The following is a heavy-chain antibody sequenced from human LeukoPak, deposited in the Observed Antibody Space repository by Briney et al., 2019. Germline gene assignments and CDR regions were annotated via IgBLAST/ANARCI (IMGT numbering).Heavy chain of an antibody. CDR2: ISAYNGNT. V-gene: IGHV1-18*04. Sequence: ASVKVSCKASGYTFTSYYMHWVRQAPGQGLEWMGWISAYNGNTNYAQKLQGRVTMTTDTSTSTAYMELRSLRSDDTAVYYCARGNYYDSSGYLLWGQGTLVTVSS. D-gene: IGHD3-22*01. CDR3: ARGNYYDSSGYLL. J-gene: IGHJ4*02. CDR1: GYTFTSYY.